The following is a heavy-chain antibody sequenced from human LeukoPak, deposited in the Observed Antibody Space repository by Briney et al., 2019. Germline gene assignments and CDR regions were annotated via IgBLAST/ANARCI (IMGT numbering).Heavy chain of an antibody. CDR1: GGTFSSYA. CDR3: ARGPQLIRDWFDP. V-gene: IGHV1-69*05. D-gene: IGHD3-22*01. Sequence: ASVKVSCKASGGTFSSYAISWVRQAPRQGLEWMGRIIPIFGTANYAQKFQGRVTISTDESTSTVYMQLNTLKSEDTAVYYCARGPQLIRDWFDPWGPGTLVTVSS. CDR2: IIPIFGTA. J-gene: IGHJ5*02.